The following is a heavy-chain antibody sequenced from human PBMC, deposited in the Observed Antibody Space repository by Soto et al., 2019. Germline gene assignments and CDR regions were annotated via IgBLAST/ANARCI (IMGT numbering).Heavy chain of an antibody. J-gene: IGHJ6*02. D-gene: IGHD1-1*01. Sequence: GASVKVSCKASGYTFTSYAISWVRQAPGQGLEWMGWINVYNGNTKYAQRFEGRVTMTTDTSTSTAHMELRSLTSDDTAVYFCARENWNYDYYYGMDVWGQGTTVTVSS. CDR1: GYTFTSYA. V-gene: IGHV1-18*01. CDR3: ARENWNYDYYYGMDV. CDR2: INVYNGNT.